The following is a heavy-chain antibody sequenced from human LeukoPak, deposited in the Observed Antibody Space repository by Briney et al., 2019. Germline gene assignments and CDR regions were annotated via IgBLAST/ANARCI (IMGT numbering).Heavy chain of an antibody. J-gene: IGHJ4*02. Sequence: PSETLSLTYTVSGGSISSSSYYWGWIRQPPGKGLEWIGSTYYSGSTYYNPSLKSRVTISVDTSKNQFSLKLSSVTAADTAVYYCARRRERRYSSSSEIDYWGQGTLVTVSS. CDR2: TYYSGST. V-gene: IGHV4-39*01. D-gene: IGHD6-6*01. CDR1: GGSISSSSYY. CDR3: ARRRERRYSSSSEIDY.